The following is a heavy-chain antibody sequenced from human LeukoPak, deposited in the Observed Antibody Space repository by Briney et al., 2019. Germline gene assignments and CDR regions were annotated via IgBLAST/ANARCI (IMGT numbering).Heavy chain of an antibody. Sequence: ASETLSLTCTVSGGSISSYYWSWIRQPPGKGLEWIGCIHYSGSTNYNPSLKSRVTISVDTSKNQFSLKLSSVTAADTAVYYCAAGIIWPGAFGIWGQGTMVTVSS. D-gene: IGHD3-10*01. V-gene: IGHV4-59*01. CDR1: GGSISSYY. J-gene: IGHJ3*02. CDR2: IHYSGST. CDR3: AAGIIWPGAFGI.